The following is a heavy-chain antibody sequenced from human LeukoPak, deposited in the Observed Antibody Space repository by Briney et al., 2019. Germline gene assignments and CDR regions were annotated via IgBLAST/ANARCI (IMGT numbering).Heavy chain of an antibody. D-gene: IGHD6-19*01. J-gene: IGHJ4*02. Sequence: ASVKVSFKASGYTFTSYDINWVRQAPGQGLEWMGWMNPNSGNTGCAQKFQGRVTMTRNTSISTAYMELSSLRSEDTAVYYCARGSKGGSSGWYLNPFDYWGQGTLVTVSS. CDR2: MNPNSGNT. CDR1: GYTFTSYD. V-gene: IGHV1-8*01. CDR3: ARGSKGGSSGWYLNPFDY.